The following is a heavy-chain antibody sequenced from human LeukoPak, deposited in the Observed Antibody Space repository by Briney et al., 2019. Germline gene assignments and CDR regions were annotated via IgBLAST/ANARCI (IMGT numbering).Heavy chain of an antibody. CDR3: ARGRVSSSVYYSTYYYYFYMDV. J-gene: IGHJ6*03. CDR1: GDSISSGFYY. Sequence: SETLSLTCAVSGDSISSGFYYWSWIRQPAGKGLEWIGRIFTSGSTNYNPSLKSRVTISIDTSKNDFSLKLSSVTATDTAVYFCARGRVSSSVYYSTYYYYFYMDVWGKGTTVTVSS. CDR2: IFTSGST. D-gene: IGHD4-11*01. V-gene: IGHV4-61*02.